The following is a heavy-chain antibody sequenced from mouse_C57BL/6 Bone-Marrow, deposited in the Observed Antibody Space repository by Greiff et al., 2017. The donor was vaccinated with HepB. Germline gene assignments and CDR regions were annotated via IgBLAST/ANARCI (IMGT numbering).Heavy chain of an antibody. CDR3: ARRYYGSSYD. D-gene: IGHD1-1*01. V-gene: IGHV5-17*01. J-gene: IGHJ3*01. CDR2: ISSGSSTI. CDR1: GFTFSDYG. Sequence: EVQLVESGGGLVKPGGSLKLSCAASGFTFSDYGMHWVRQAPEKGLEWVAYISSGSSTIYYADTVKGRITISRDNAKNTLFLQMASLRSDDTAMYYCARRYYGSSYDWGQGTLVTVSA.